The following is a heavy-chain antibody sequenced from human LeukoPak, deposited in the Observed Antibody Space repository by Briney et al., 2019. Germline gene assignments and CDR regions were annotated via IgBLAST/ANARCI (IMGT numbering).Heavy chain of an antibody. CDR1: GGTFSSYA. CDR2: IIPIFGTA. D-gene: IGHD5-18*01. CDR3: ARHLSGVTGYTYGRGIDY. V-gene: IGHV1-69*13. Sequence: GASVKVSCKASGGTFSSYAISWVRQAPGQGLEWMGGIIPIFGTANYAQKFQGRVTITADESTSTAYMELSSLRSEDTAVYYCARHLSGVTGYTYGRGIDYWGQGTLVTVSS. J-gene: IGHJ4*02.